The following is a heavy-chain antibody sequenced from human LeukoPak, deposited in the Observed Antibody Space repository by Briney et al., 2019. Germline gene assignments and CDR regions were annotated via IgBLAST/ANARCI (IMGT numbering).Heavy chain of an antibody. V-gene: IGHV4-34*01. CDR3: ARRWNYGTNYHMDV. CDR2: INDIGQI. CDR1: GGSLSHYY. D-gene: IGHD1-7*01. Sequence: PSETLSLTCAVQGGSLSHYYWSWIRQAPGEGPEWIGEINDIGQINYNPSLKSRVTISLDTSKSQFSLDLRSTTAADTAVYYCARRWNYGTNYHMDVWDTGAAVTVSS. J-gene: IGHJ6*03.